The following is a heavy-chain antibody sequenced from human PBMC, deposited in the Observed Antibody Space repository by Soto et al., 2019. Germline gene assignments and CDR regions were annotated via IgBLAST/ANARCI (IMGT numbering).Heavy chain of an antibody. J-gene: IGHJ6*02. V-gene: IGHV1-3*01. Sequence: QVQLVQSGAEVKKPGASVKVSCKASGYTFTSYAMHWVRQAPGQRLEWMGWINAGNGNTKYSQKFQGRVTITRDTSTSTAYMELSSLRSEDTAVYYCARDRGITIFGLGGMDVWGQGTTVTVSS. CDR1: GYTFTSYA. CDR2: INAGNGNT. D-gene: IGHD3-3*01. CDR3: ARDRGITIFGLGGMDV.